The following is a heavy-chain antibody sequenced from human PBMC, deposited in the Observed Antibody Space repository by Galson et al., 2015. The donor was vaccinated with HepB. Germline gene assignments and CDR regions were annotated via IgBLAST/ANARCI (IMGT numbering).Heavy chain of an antibody. CDR1: GFKFDDYS. Sequence: SLRLSCAVSGFKFDDYSMHWFRQAPGRGLEWVSGISWISGTTDYADSAKGRFTISRDNAKNSLYLQMNSLRTEDTALYYCAKVAMAESFFYYGMDVWGQGTTVIVS. CDR3: AKVAMAESFFYYGMDV. J-gene: IGHJ6*02. CDR2: ISWISGTT. D-gene: IGHD6-19*01. V-gene: IGHV3-9*01.